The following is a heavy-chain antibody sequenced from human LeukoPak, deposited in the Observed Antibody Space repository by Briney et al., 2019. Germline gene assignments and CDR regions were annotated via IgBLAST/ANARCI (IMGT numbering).Heavy chain of an antibody. CDR3: ANSYDSSGYYLV. J-gene: IGHJ4*02. V-gene: IGHV3-23*01. CDR1: GFTFSSYA. Sequence: GGSLRLSCAASGFTFSSYAMSWVRQAPGKGLEWVSAISGSGGSTYYADSVKGRFTISRDNSKNTLYLLMNSLRAEDTAVYYCANSYDSSGYYLVWGQGTLVTVSS. D-gene: IGHD3-22*01. CDR2: ISGSGGST.